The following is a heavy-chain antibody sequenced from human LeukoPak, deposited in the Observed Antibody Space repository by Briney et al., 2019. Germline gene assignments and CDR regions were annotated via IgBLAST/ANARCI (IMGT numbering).Heavy chain of an antibody. Sequence: GGSLRLSCAASGFTFSSYSMSWVRQAPGKGLEWVANIKQDGSEKYYVDSVKGRFTISRDNAKNSLYLQMNSLRAEDTAVYYCARGSSGSIAYYYYYMDVWGKGTTVTISS. V-gene: IGHV3-7*01. D-gene: IGHD6-19*01. CDR1: GFTFSSYS. CDR2: IKQDGSEK. J-gene: IGHJ6*03. CDR3: ARGSSGSIAYYYYYMDV.